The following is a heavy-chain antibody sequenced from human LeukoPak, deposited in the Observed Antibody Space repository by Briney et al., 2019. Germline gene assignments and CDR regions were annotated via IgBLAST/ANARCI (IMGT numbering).Heavy chain of an antibody. D-gene: IGHD6-6*01. CDR1: GFTFSSYA. J-gene: IGHJ4*02. V-gene: IGHV3-23*01. CDR3: AKETSSSFDY. CDR2: ISNSGGST. Sequence: GGSLGLSCAASGFTFSSYAMNWVRQAPGKGLEWVSGISNSGGSTYYADSVKGRFTISRDNSKNTLYLQMNSLRAEDTAVYYCAKETSSSFDYWGQGTLVTVSS.